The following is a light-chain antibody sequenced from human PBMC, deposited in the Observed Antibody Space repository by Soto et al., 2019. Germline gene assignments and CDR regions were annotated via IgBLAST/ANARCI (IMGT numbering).Light chain of an antibody. CDR3: QQYGTSST. Sequence: EIVLTQSPGTLSLSPGERATLSCRASQSASSTYLAWYQQKAGQAPRLLIYGASSRATGIPDRFSGSASGTDLTLTISRLEPEDFAVYYCQQYGTSSTFGGGTKVEIK. V-gene: IGKV3-20*01. CDR1: QSASSTY. J-gene: IGKJ4*01. CDR2: GAS.